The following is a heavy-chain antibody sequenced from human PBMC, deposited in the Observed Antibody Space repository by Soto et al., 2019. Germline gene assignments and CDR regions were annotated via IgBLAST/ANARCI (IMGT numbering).Heavy chain of an antibody. J-gene: IGHJ4*02. V-gene: IGHV1-46*03. Sequence: QVQLVQSGAEVKKPGASVKVSCKASGYTFTSYYMHWVRQAPGQGLEWMGIINPSGGSTRYAQKFQGRVTMTRDTSTSTVCLELSSRRAEGAAGDYCAREERLVPSPRVDYWGQGTLVTVSS. CDR3: AREERLVPSPRVDY. CDR2: INPSGGST. D-gene: IGHD6-13*01. CDR1: GYTFTSYY.